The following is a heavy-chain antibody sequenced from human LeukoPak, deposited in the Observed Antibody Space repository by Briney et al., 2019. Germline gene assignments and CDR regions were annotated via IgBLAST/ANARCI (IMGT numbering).Heavy chain of an antibody. CDR3: ARDTVINEGF. CDR1: GFTFSTFG. Sequence: GGSLRLSCAASGFTFSTFGMHWVRQAPGKGLEWVAFIRSDGGDKYYADSVKGRFTLSRDNSKDTLYLQVNSLRAEDAAVYYCARDTVINEGFWGQGTLVTVSS. V-gene: IGHV3-30*02. J-gene: IGHJ4*02. D-gene: IGHD4-17*01. CDR2: IRSDGGDK.